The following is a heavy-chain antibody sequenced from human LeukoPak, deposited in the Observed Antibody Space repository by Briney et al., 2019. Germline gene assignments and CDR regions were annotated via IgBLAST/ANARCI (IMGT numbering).Heavy chain of an antibody. V-gene: IGHV4-59*01. J-gene: IGHJ5*02. Sequence: KPSETLSLTCTVSGVSISSYYWSWIRQPPGKGLEWIGYIYYSGSTNYNPSLKSRVTISVDTSKNQFSLKLSSVTAADTAVYYCARAGGLVVAGTFDPWGQGTLVTVSS. CDR1: GVSISSYY. CDR2: IYYSGST. CDR3: ARAGGLVVAGTFDP. D-gene: IGHD6-19*01.